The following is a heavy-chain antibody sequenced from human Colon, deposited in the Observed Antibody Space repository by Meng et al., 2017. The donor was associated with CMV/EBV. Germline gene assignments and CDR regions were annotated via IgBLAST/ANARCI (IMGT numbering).Heavy chain of an antibody. CDR2: ISHDGSHE. J-gene: IGHJ4*02. Sequence: GESLKISCAASGFIFSHYAMHWVRQAPGKGLEWVSMISHDGSHEFYADSVKGRFTISRDSSKNTLFLQMNGLRADDTAIYYCARERTGYYSECWGQGMLVTVSS. CDR3: ARERTGYYSEC. V-gene: IGHV3-30*04. D-gene: IGHD3-9*01. CDR1: GFIFSHYA.